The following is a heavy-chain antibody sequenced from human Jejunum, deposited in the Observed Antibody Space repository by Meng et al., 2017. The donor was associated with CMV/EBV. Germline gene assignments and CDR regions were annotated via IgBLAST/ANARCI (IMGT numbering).Heavy chain of an antibody. CDR2: LYSSGIT. CDR1: GLTVSSNY. CDR3: ARWSGTYYDY. D-gene: IGHD1-26*01. V-gene: IGHV3-66*01. Sequence: EVQLVESGGDLVQPGESLTLSCAASGLTVSSNYMSWLRQAPGKGLEWVSILYSSGITYYADSVKGRFTISRDNSKNTLYLQMNTLRAEDTAVYYCARWSGTYYDYWGQGTLVTVSS. J-gene: IGHJ4*02.